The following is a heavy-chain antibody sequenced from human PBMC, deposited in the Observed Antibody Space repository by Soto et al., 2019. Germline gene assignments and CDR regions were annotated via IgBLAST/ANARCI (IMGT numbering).Heavy chain of an antibody. CDR2: ISPYNGNT. CDR1: GYTFSNFG. CDR3: ARFNPDRNDITGLPIFIY. J-gene: IGHJ4*02. V-gene: IGHV1-18*01. Sequence: QVQLVQSGAEVKKPGASVKVSCKASGYTFSNFGISWVRQAPGQGLEWMGWISPYNGNTNYAQILQGRVTMTTDTSTSKAYRELTSLRSAATALYFWARFNPDRNDITGLPIFIYWGQGTLVPVSP. D-gene: IGHD3-3*01.